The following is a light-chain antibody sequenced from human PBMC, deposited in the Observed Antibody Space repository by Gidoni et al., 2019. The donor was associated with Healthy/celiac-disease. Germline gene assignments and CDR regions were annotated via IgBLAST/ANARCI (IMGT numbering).Light chain of an antibody. CDR3: QQYDNLPLT. Sequence: NQMTQSPSSLSASVGDRVTITCQASQDISNYLNWYQQKPGKAPKLLIYDASNLETGVTSRFSGSGSGTDFTFTISSLQPEDIATYYCQQYDNLPLTFGGXTKVEIK. CDR2: DAS. J-gene: IGKJ4*01. V-gene: IGKV1-33*01. CDR1: QDISNY.